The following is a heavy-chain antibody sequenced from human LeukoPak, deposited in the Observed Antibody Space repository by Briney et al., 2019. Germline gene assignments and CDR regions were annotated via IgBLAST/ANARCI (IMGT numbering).Heavy chain of an antibody. CDR1: GYTFTSYD. J-gene: IGHJ6*02. Sequence: ASVKVSCKASGYTFTSYDINWVRQATGQGLEWMGWMNPNSGNTGYAQKFQGRVTMTRNSSISTAYMELSSLRSEDTAVYYRARGDCSGGSCYLTVYYYYGMDVWGQGTTVTVSS. D-gene: IGHD2-15*01. CDR3: ARGDCSGGSCYLTVYYYYGMDV. CDR2: MNPNSGNT. V-gene: IGHV1-8*01.